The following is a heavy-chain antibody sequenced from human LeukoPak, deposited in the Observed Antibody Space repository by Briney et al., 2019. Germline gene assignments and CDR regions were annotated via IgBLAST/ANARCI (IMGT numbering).Heavy chain of an antibody. CDR1: GGSISSGSYY. CDR3: ARGLRYRSRWYSGYYYYMVV. D-gene: IGHD6-13*01. CDR2: IYSSGST. Sequence: SETLSLTCTVSGGSISSGSYYWSRIRQPTGKGLEWIGHIYSSGSTNYNPSIKSRVTISVDTSKNQFSLKLSSVTAADTAVYYCARGLRYRSRWYSGYYYYMVVWGKGTTVTVSS. J-gene: IGHJ6*03. V-gene: IGHV4-61*09.